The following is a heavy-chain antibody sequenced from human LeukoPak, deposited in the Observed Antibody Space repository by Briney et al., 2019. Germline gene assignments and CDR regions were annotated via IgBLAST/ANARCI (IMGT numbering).Heavy chain of an antibody. CDR3: ARVKGIVWYFDL. CDR1: GFTFSSYA. Sequence: GGSLRLSCAASGFTFSSYAMDWVRQAPGKGLEWVAVISYDGSNKYYADSVKGRFTISRDNSKNTLYLQMNSLRAEDTAVYYCARVKGIVWYFDLWGRGTLVTVSS. D-gene: IGHD2-15*01. V-gene: IGHV3-30-3*01. CDR2: ISYDGSNK. J-gene: IGHJ2*01.